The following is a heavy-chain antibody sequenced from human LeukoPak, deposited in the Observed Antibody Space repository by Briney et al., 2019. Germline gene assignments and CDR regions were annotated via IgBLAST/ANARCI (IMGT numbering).Heavy chain of an antibody. CDR2: IYYSGST. D-gene: IGHD3-22*01. CDR1: GGSISSYY. CDR3: ARDVYYYDSSGSRTFDY. V-gene: IGHV4-59*12. Sequence: SETLTLTCTVSGGSISSYYWSWIRQPPGKGLEWIGYIYYSGSTNYNPSLKSRVTISVDTSKNQFSLKLSSVTAADTAVYYCARDVYYYDSSGSRTFDYWGQGTLVTVSS. J-gene: IGHJ4*02.